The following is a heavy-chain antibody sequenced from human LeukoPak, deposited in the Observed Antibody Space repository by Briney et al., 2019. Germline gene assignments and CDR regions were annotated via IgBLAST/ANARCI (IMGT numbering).Heavy chain of an antibody. D-gene: IGHD3-22*01. CDR2: IKQDGSEK. CDR3: ASGYYYDSSGYPAHAFDI. J-gene: IGHJ3*02. V-gene: IGHV3-7*01. CDR1: GFTFSSYW. Sequence: PGGSLRLSCAASGFTFSSYWMSWVRQAPGKGLEWVANIKQDGSEKYYVDSVKGRFTISRDNAKNSLYLQMNSLRAEDTAVYYCASGYYYDSSGYPAHAFDIWGQGTMVTVSS.